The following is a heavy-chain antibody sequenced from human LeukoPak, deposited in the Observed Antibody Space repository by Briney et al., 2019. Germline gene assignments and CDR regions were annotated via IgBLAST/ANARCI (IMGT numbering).Heavy chain of an antibody. CDR2: IYSSGST. CDR1: GVSISSNY. J-gene: IGHJ4*02. Sequence: SETLSLTCTVSGVSISSNYWSWIRQPAGKGLEWIGRIYSSGSTNYNPSLKSRVTMSVDTSKNQFSLKLSSVTAADTAVYYCARGPQISTSTPLDYWGQGTLVTVSS. V-gene: IGHV4-4*07. CDR3: ARGPQISTSTPLDY.